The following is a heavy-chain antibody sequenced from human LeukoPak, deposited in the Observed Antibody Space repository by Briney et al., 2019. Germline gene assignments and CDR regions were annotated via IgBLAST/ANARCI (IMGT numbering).Heavy chain of an antibody. Sequence: ASVNVSCKSSGYTFTNYGISWVRPAPGQGLEWMGWISAYNGNTKYAQKLQGRVTKTTDTSTNTAYMELRSLRSDDTAVYYCARDQYRSGWFFGYWGQGTLVTVSS. D-gene: IGHD6-19*01. CDR3: ARDQYRSGWFFGY. V-gene: IGHV1-18*01. CDR1: GYTFTNYG. J-gene: IGHJ4*02. CDR2: ISAYNGNT.